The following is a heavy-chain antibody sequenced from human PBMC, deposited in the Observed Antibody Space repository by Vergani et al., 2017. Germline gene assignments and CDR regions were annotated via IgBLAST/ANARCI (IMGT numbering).Heavy chain of an antibody. V-gene: IGHV3-48*01. CDR3: ARGFFGVVTLYYFDY. D-gene: IGHD3-3*01. CDR2: ISSSSRTI. Sequence: EVQLVESGGGLVQPGGSLRLSCAASGFTFSSYSMNWVRQAPGKGLEWVSYISSSSRTIYYADSVKGRFTISRDNAKNALYLQMNSLRAEDTAVYYCARGFFGVVTLYYFDYWGQGTLVTVSS. J-gene: IGHJ4*02. CDR1: GFTFSSYS.